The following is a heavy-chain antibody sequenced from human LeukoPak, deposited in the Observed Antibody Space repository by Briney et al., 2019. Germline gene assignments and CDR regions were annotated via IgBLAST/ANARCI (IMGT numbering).Heavy chain of an antibody. V-gene: IGHV3-23*01. CDR2: ISGSGGST. Sequence: PGGSLRLSCAASGFTFSSYAMSWVRQAPGKGLEWVSAISGSGGSTYYADSVKGRFTISRDNSKKTLYLQMDSLRAADTAIYYCAKGADLMITFGRANNLFDYWGQGALVTVSS. CDR3: AKGADLMITFGRANNLFDY. J-gene: IGHJ4*02. D-gene: IGHD3-16*01. CDR1: GFTFSSYA.